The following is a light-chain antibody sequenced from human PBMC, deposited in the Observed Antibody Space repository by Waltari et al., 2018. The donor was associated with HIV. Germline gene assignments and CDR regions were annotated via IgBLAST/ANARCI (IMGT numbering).Light chain of an antibody. CDR3: LAWDNNIVA. Sequence: SYDVTQPPSVSVSPGQTASITCSGEQLGNTYISWYQQKPGQSPVLVIYQHTKRPSGIPERFSGSISGNTATLTIGGTKAMDEADYYCLAWDNNIVAFGGGTKLTVL. V-gene: IGLV3-1*01. CDR1: QLGNTY. CDR2: QHT. J-gene: IGLJ2*01.